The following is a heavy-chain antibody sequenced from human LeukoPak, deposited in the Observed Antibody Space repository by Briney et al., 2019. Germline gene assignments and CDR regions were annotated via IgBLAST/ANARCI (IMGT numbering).Heavy chain of an antibody. CDR2: INTNTGNT. Sequence: GASVKVSCKASGYTFTSYTMNWVRQAPGQGLEWMGWINTNTGNTMYAQGLTGRFVFSLGTSVSTAYLQISSLKAEDTAVYYCCFTVTSHDAFDMWGQGTMVTVSS. J-gene: IGHJ3*02. V-gene: IGHV7-4-1*02. D-gene: IGHD4-17*01. CDR1: GYTFTSYT. CDR3: CFTVTSHDAFDM.